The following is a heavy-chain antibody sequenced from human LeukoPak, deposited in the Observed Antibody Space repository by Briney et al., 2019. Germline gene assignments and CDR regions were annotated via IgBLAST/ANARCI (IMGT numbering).Heavy chain of an antibody. Sequence: PGGALRLSRAASGFTVSSNYMSSVRPAPGKGLEWVSVIYSGGSTYYADSVKGRFTISRDNSKNTLYLQMNSLRAEDTAVYYCARDAPYCGGDCLTWGQGTLVTVSS. CDR1: GFTVSSNY. V-gene: IGHV3-53*01. CDR3: ARDAPYCGGDCLT. J-gene: IGHJ5*02. CDR2: IYSGGST. D-gene: IGHD2-21*02.